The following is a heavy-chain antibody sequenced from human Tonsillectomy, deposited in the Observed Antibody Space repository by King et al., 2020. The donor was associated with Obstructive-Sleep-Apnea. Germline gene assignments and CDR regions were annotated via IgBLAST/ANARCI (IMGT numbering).Heavy chain of an antibody. V-gene: IGHV4-39*07. D-gene: IGHD5-18*01. CDR3: AREHRIQLWLPIDY. Sequence: LQLQESGPGLVKPSETLSLTCTVSGGSISSSDYSWGWIRQPPGEGLEWIGSVYSSGSTYYNPSLKSRVTMSIDTSKNQFSLKLSTVTAADTAVYYCAREHRIQLWLPIDYWGQGTLVTVSS. CDR2: VYSSGST. J-gene: IGHJ4*02. CDR1: GGSISSSDYS.